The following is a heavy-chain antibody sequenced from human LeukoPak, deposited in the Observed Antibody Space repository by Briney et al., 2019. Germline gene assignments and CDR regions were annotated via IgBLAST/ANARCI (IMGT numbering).Heavy chain of an antibody. J-gene: IGHJ4*02. Sequence: PGGSLRLSCTASGSTFSNYDMHWVRQAPGKGLEWVAVIWYDGTNKYYADSVKGRFTISRDNSKNTLYLQMNSLRAEDTAVYYCARGVGGSYLFDYWGQGTLVTVSS. V-gene: IGHV3-33*01. D-gene: IGHD1-26*01. CDR3: ARGVGGSYLFDY. CDR2: IWYDGTNK. CDR1: GSTFSNYD.